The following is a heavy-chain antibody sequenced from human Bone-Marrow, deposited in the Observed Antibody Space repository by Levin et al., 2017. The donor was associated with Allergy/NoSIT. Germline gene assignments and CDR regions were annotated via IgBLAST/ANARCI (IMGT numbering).Heavy chain of an antibody. CDR1: GYSFTNYW. D-gene: IGHD1-20*01. Sequence: GGSLRLSCTASGYSFTNYWIGWVRQMPGKGLEWMGIIYPGDSDTKYSPSFQGQVVISADKSTNTAYLQWNSLKASDTAIYYCARQYNWNALMGGWFDSWGQGTLVTVSS. CDR2: IYPGDSDT. CDR3: ARQYNWNALMGGWFDS. V-gene: IGHV5-51*01. J-gene: IGHJ5*01.